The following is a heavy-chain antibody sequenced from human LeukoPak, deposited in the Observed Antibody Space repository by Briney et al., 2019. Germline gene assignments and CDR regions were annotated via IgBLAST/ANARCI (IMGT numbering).Heavy chain of an antibody. V-gene: IGHV4-30-2*01. Sequence: SETLSLTCTVSGGSIRSSYYYWGWIRQPPGKGLEWIGYIYHGGSTYYNPSLKSRVTISVDRSKNQFSLKLSSVTAADTAVYYCAREVYDYVWGSYRYFDYWGQGTLVTVSS. CDR1: GGSIRSSYYY. J-gene: IGHJ4*02. CDR2: IYHGGST. D-gene: IGHD3-16*02. CDR3: AREVYDYVWGSYRYFDY.